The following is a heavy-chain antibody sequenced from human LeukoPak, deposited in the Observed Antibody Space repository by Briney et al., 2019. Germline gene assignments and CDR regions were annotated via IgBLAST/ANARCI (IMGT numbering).Heavy chain of an antibody. V-gene: IGHV1-69*04. J-gene: IGHJ3*02. Sequence: GASVKVSCKASGGTFSSYAISWVRQAPGQGLEWMGRIIPILGIANYAQKFQGRVTITADKSTSTAYMELSSLRSEDTAVYYCARDPGVSIAPTEAFDIWGQGTMVTVSS. CDR3: ARDPGVSIAPTEAFDI. CDR1: GGTFSSYA. D-gene: IGHD6-13*01. CDR2: IIPILGIA.